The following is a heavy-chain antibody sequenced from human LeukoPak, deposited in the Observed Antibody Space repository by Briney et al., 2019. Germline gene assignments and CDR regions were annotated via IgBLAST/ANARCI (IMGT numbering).Heavy chain of an antibody. V-gene: IGHV3-48*01. CDR1: GSTLSSFS. D-gene: IGHD4-17*01. CDR2: ISSSSSTN. CDR3: ARESALGHGDSHAGACLDC. J-gene: IGHJ4*02. Sequence: GSLRFSFAASGSTLSSFSMNGARKAPGRGLGGVSYISSSSSTNYTEASVRGRSTSSENNAKKPLYLKMNSLRAEDTALYFCARESALGHGDSHAGACLDCWGQGTLVTVSS.